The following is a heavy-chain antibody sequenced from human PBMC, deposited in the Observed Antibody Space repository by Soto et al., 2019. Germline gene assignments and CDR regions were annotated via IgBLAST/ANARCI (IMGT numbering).Heavy chain of an antibody. V-gene: IGHV3-53*02. J-gene: IGHJ4*02. CDR2: FNRFGST. D-gene: IGHD3-9*01. Sequence: EVQLVETGGGLIQPGGSLRLSCAASGLTVSDSDVSWVRQAPGKGLEWVALFNRFGSTYYADSVKGRFTISRDNSQNTVYLQMGSLRADDTAVYYCAREYYDLLTGYSGFDYWGQGTLVTVSS. CDR1: GLTVSDSD. CDR3: AREYYDLLTGYSGFDY.